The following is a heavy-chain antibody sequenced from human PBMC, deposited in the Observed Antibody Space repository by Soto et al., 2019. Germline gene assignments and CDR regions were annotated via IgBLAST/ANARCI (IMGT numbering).Heavy chain of an antibody. J-gene: IGHJ6*02. V-gene: IGHV1-18*01. CDR1: GYTFTSDG. Sequence: ASVKVSCKASGYTFTSDGISWVRQAPGQGLEWMGWISAYNGNTNYAQKLQGRVTMTTDTSTSTAYMELRSLRSDDTAVYYCARVLFLVGHCSSTSCYGSAYGMDVWGQGTTVTVSS. CDR3: ARVLFLVGHCSSTSCYGSAYGMDV. CDR2: ISAYNGNT. D-gene: IGHD2-2*01.